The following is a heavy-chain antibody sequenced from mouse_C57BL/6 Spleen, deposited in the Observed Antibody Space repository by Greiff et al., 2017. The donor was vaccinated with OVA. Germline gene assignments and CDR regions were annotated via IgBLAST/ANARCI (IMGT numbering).Heavy chain of an antibody. V-gene: IGHV3-8*01. CDR3: ARYEGGLRRGFDY. CDR2: ISYSGST. J-gene: IGHJ2*01. CDR1: GYSITSDY. Sequence: EVKLMESGPGLAKPSQTLSLTCSVTGYSITSDYWNWIRKFPGNKLEYMGYISYSGSTYYNPSLKSRISITRDTSKNQYYLQLNSATTEDTATYYCARYEGGLRRGFDYWGQGTTLTVSS. D-gene: IGHD2-4*01.